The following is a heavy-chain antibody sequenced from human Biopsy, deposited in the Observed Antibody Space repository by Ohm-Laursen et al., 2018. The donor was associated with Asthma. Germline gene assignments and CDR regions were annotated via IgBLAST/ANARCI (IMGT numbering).Heavy chain of an antibody. V-gene: IGHV1-69*01. Sequence: SSVKVSCKAPGGTFSNFAISWVRQAPGQGLEWLGGIMTVFGTTNYAQKFQGRVTIAADESTSTAYMEVTSLRFEDTAIYYCARCQVGYSSGWSLLLKKIYYSGMDVWGQGTAVTVSS. CDR3: ARCQVGYSSGWSLLLKKIYYSGMDV. D-gene: IGHD6-19*01. CDR1: GGTFSNFA. CDR2: IMTVFGTT. J-gene: IGHJ6*02.